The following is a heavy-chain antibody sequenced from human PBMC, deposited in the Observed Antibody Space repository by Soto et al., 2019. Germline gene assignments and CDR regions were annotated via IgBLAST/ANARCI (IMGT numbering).Heavy chain of an antibody. J-gene: IGHJ6*02. CDR2: ISDYNGNT. CDR3: ARQQWLYYYYGMDV. CDR1: GYTFTTYG. D-gene: IGHD6-19*01. Sequence: QVQLVQSGAEVKKPGASVKVSCKASGYTFTTYGISWVRQAPGQGLEWMGWISDYNGNTNYAQKIQGRVTMTTDTSTSTAYMELRSLRSDDTAVYYCARQQWLYYYYGMDVWGQGTTVTVSS. V-gene: IGHV1-18*01.